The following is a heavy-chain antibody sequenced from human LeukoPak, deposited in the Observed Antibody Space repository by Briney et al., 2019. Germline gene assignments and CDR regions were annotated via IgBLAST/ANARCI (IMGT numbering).Heavy chain of an antibody. J-gene: IGHJ6*02. CDR3: ARARDYDSSGYHYYGMDV. CDR2: IYYSGST. CDR1: GGSISNGGYY. Sequence: SQTLSLTCTVSGGSISNGGYYWSWIRQHPGKGLEWIGYIYYSGSTYYNPSLKSRVTISVDTSKNQFSLKLSSVTAADTAVYYCARARDYDSSGYHYYGMDVWGQGTTVTVSS. D-gene: IGHD3-22*01. V-gene: IGHV4-31*03.